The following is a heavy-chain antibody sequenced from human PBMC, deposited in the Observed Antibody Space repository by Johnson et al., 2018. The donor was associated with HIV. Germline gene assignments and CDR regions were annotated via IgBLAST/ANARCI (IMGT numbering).Heavy chain of an antibody. Sequence: VQLVESGGGVVRPGGSLRLSCAASGFTFDEYGMSWVRQVPGKGLEWVSGINWNGGSTGYADSVKGRFTISRDNAKNSLYLQMNSLRAEDTAVYYCARLRAEAQFDAFDIWGQGTMVTVSS. CDR3: ARLRAEAQFDAFDI. J-gene: IGHJ3*02. CDR1: GFTFDEYG. CDR2: INWNGGST. D-gene: IGHD5-24*01. V-gene: IGHV3-20*04.